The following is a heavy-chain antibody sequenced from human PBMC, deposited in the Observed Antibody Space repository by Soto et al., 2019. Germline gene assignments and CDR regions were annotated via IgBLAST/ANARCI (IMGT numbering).Heavy chain of an antibody. CDR3: ARDRRGYSYGFN. CDR2: IIPIFGTA. D-gene: IGHD5-18*01. Sequence: QVQLVQSGAEVKKPGSSVKVSCKTSGGPFSSYAISGVRQAPGQGLEWMGGIIPIFGTANYAQKFQGRVTITADVSTSTAYMELSSLRSEDTAVYYCARDRRGYSYGFNWGQGTLVTVSS. CDR1: GGPFSSYA. J-gene: IGHJ4*02. V-gene: IGHV1-69*12.